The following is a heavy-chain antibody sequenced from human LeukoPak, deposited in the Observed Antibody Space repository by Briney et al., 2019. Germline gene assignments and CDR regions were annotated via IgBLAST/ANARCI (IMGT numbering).Heavy chain of an antibody. D-gene: IGHD1-26*01. V-gene: IGHV3-48*01. Sequence: GGPLRLSCAASGFTFSSYTMIWVRQASRKGLEWVSSVSSGSSTIYYADSVKGRFTISRDNAKNSLYLQMNSLRAEDTAVYFCARARASTSNLGYFDYWGQGTLVTVSS. CDR2: VSSGSSTI. J-gene: IGHJ4*02. CDR1: GFTFSSYT. CDR3: ARARASTSNLGYFDY.